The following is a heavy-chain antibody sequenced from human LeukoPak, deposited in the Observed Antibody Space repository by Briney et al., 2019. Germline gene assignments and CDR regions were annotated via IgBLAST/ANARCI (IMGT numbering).Heavy chain of an antibody. J-gene: IGHJ4*02. CDR3: AKDSHWILFDD. Sequence: GGSLRLSCAVSGFIFSSYSMNWVRQAPGKGLEWVSYISSSSSTIYYADSVKGRFTISRDNAKNSLYLRMNNLRTEDTAVYYCAKDSHWILFDDWGQGTLVTVSS. D-gene: IGHD2-2*03. V-gene: IGHV3-48*04. CDR1: GFIFSSYS. CDR2: ISSSSSTI.